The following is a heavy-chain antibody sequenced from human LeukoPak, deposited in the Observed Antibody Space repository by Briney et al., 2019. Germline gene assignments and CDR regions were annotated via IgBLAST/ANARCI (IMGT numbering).Heavy chain of an antibody. Sequence: GGSLRLSCAASGFTFSSYWMHWVRQAPGKGLVWVSRTNSDGSSTSYADSVKGRFTISRDNAKNTLYLQMNSLRAEDAAVYYCARGRQYYYYYGMDVWGKGTTVTVSS. CDR2: TNSDGSST. J-gene: IGHJ6*04. V-gene: IGHV3-74*01. CDR1: GFTFSSYW. CDR3: ARGRQYYYYYGMDV. D-gene: IGHD6-25*01.